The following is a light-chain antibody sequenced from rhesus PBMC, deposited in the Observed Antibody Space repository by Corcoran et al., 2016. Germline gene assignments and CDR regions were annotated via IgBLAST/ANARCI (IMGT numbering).Light chain of an antibody. V-gene: IGKV1-74*01. CDR2: QTS. CDR3: QNGYCTPRT. Sequence: DIQMTQSPSSLSASVGDRVTITCRASENVNNYLNWYQQKPGKAPKLLIYQTSTLQSGVPSSFSGSGSGTDYTFTISSLQPEDVATYYCQNGYCTPRTFGQGTKVEIK. CDR1: ENVNNY. J-gene: IGKJ1*01.